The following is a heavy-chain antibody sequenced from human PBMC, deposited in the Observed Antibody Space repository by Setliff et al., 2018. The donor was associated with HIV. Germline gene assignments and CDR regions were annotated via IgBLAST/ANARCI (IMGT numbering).Heavy chain of an antibody. J-gene: IGHJ4*02. Sequence: GASVKVSCKASGYTFTAYVMHWVRQAPGQSLEWMGWINAGNGNTKYSQKFQGRVTFIRDTSASTAYMELSSLRSEDTAVYYCARGPGAFGGTSVQNFDYWGQGTLVTVSS. D-gene: IGHD3-16*01. V-gene: IGHV1-3*01. CDR1: GYTFTAYV. CDR2: INAGNGNT. CDR3: ARGPGAFGGTSVQNFDY.